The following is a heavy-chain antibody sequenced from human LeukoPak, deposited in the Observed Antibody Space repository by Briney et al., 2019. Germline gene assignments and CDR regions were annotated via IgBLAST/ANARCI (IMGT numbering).Heavy chain of an antibody. J-gene: IGHJ4*02. CDR3: ARDTPAYYYGSGSYN. CDR2: IYYSGST. Sequence: SETLSLTYTVSGGSISSGDYYWSWIRQPPGKGLEWIGYIYYSGSTYYNPSLKSRVTISVDTSKNQFSLKLSSVTAADTAVYYCARDTPAYYYGSGSYNWGQGTLVTVSS. D-gene: IGHD3-10*01. CDR1: GGSISSGDYY. V-gene: IGHV4-30-4*01.